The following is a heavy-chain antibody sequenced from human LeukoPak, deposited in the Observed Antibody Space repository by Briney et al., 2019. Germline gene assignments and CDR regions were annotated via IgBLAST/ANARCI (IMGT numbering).Heavy chain of an antibody. J-gene: IGHJ4*02. CDR2: INPNSGGT. D-gene: IGHD3-22*01. V-gene: IGHV1-2*02. Sequence: ASVKVSCKASGYTFTGYYMHWVRQAPGQGLEWMGWINPNSGGTNYAQKFQGRVTMTRDTSISTAYMELSRLRSDDTAVYYCARDPYYYDSSGPPGPPDYWGQGTLVTVSS. CDR1: GYTFTGYY. CDR3: ARDPYYYDSSGPPGPPDY.